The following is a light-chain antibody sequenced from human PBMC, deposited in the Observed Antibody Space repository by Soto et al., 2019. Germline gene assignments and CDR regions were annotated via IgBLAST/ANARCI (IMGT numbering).Light chain of an antibody. CDR2: GAS. V-gene: IGKV3-15*01. J-gene: IGKJ4*01. Sequence: EIVMTQSPATLSVSPGERATLSCRASQSVSSNLAWYQQKPGQAPRLLIYGASTRATGIPARFSGSGSGTAFTLTISSLQSEDLAVYHCQQYNNWPPTFGGGTKVEIQ. CDR3: QQYNNWPPT. CDR1: QSVSSN.